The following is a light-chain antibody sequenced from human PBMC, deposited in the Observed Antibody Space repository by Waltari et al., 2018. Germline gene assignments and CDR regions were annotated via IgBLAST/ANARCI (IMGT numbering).Light chain of an antibody. CDR1: SSNIGSNT. Sequence: QSVLTQPPSASGPPGQRVTISCSGSSSNIGSNTVTWYQQLPGTAPKLLIYSNNQRPSGVPDRFSVSKSGTSASLAISGLQSEDEADYYCAAWDDSLNGPVFGGGTKLTVL. CDR2: SNN. CDR3: AAWDDSLNGPV. V-gene: IGLV1-44*01. J-gene: IGLJ2*01.